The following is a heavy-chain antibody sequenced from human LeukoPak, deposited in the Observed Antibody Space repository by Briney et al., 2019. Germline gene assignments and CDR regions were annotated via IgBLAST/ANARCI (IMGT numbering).Heavy chain of an antibody. V-gene: IGHV3-23*01. CDR3: AGGDTAWYYFEY. CDR1: GFKLSSYA. J-gene: IGHJ4*02. D-gene: IGHD2-21*02. Sequence: GGSLRLSCAASGFKLSSYAMSWVRQSPGKGLEWVSSITFSGRGTYYADSVKGRFTISRDNSKNTLFLQMNSLRAEDTAIYYCAGGDTAWYYFEYWGQGTLVTVSS. CDR2: ITFSGRGT.